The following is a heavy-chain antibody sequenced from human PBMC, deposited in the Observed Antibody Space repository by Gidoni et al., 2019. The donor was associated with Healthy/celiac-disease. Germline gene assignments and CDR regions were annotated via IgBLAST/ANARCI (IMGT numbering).Heavy chain of an antibody. CDR1: GGSISSSSSS. V-gene: IGHV4-39*01. Sequence: HLQLQASGPRLLKPSETLTLTCTVSGGSISSSSSSWGLIRQPPGKGLEWIGSLYYSGSTYYNPSLKSRVTISVDTSKNQFSMKLSSVTAADTAVYYCAAWGVIQGFDPWGQGTLVTVSS. J-gene: IGHJ5*02. CDR3: AAWGVIQGFDP. CDR2: LYYSGST. D-gene: IGHD3-16*01.